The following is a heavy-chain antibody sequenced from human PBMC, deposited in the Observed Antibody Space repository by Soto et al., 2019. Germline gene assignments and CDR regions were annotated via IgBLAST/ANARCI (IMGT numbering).Heavy chain of an antibody. D-gene: IGHD4-4*01. V-gene: IGHV1-69*13. Sequence: SVKVSCKASGGTFSSYAISWVRQAPGQGLEWMGGIIPIFGTANYAQKFQGRVTITADESTSTAYMELSSLRSEDTAVYYCARSTVTTSYYYYGMDVWGQGTTVTVSS. J-gene: IGHJ6*02. CDR2: IIPIFGTA. CDR3: ARSTVTTSYYYYGMDV. CDR1: GGTFSSYA.